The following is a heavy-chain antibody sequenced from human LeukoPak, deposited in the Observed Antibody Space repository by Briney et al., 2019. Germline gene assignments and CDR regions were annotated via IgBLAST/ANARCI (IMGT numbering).Heavy chain of an antibody. CDR2: IKQDGSEK. D-gene: IGHD3-3*01. CDR3: ASENFWSGYRGYYYYYMDV. J-gene: IGHJ6*03. Sequence: GGSLRLSCAASGFTFSSYWMSWVRQAPGKGLEWVANIKQDGSEKYYVDSVKGRFTISRDNAKNSLYLQMNSLRAEDTAVYYCASENFWSGYRGYYYYYMDVWGKGATVTVSS. V-gene: IGHV3-7*01. CDR1: GFTFSSYW.